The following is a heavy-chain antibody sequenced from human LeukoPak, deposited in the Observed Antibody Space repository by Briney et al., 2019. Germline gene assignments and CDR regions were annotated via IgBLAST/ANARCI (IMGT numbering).Heavy chain of an antibody. V-gene: IGHV4-34*01. Sequence: SETLSRTCAVYGGSFSGYYWSWLRQPPGKGLEWIREINHSGSTNYNPSLKSRVTISVDTSKNQFSLELSSVTAADTAVYYCASLKRGYYGSGSYYTLDYWGQGTLVTVSS. CDR1: GGSFSGYY. D-gene: IGHD3-10*01. CDR2: INHSGST. CDR3: ASLKRGYYGSGSYYTLDY. J-gene: IGHJ4*02.